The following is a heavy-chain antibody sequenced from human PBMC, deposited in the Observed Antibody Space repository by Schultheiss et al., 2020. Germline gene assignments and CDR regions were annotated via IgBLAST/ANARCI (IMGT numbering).Heavy chain of an antibody. CDR2: IYYSGST. V-gene: IGHV4-31*03. J-gene: IGHJ4*02. CDR1: GGSISSGGYY. CDR3: ARVGDCSGGSCSDPFDY. Sequence: SETLSLTCTVSGGSISSGGYYWSWIRQHPGKGLEWIGYIYYSGSTYYNPSLKSRVTISVDTSKNQFSLKLSSVTAADTAVYYCARVGDCSGGSCSDPFDYWGQGTLVTVSS. D-gene: IGHD2-15*01.